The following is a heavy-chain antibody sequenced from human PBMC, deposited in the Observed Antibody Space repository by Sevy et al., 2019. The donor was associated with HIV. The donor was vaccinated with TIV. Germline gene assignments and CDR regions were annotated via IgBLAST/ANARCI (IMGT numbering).Heavy chain of an antibody. J-gene: IGHJ4*02. CDR1: GFTFDDYT. V-gene: IGHV3-43*01. CDR2: ISWDGGST. Sequence: GGSLRLSCAASGFTFDDYTMHWVRQAPGKGLEWVSLISWDGGSTYYADSVKGRFTISRDNSKNSLYLQMNSLRTEDTALYYCAKENGEGSGSYFDYWGQGTLVTVSS. CDR3: AKENGEGSGSYFDY. D-gene: IGHD1-26*01.